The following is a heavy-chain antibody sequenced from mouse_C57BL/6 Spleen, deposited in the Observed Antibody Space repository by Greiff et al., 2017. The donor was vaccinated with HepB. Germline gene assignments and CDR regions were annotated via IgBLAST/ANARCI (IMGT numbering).Heavy chain of an antibody. V-gene: IGHV1-50*01. D-gene: IGHD2-4*01. CDR1: GYTFTSYW. Sequence: QVQLKQPGAELVKPGASVKLSCKASGYTFTSYWMQWVKQRPGQGLEWIGEIDPSDSYTNYNQKFKGKATLTVDTSSSTAYMQLSSLTSEDSAVYYCARRGLRRVFDYWGQGTTLTVSS. CDR3: ARRGLRRVFDY. CDR2: IDPSDSYT. J-gene: IGHJ2*01.